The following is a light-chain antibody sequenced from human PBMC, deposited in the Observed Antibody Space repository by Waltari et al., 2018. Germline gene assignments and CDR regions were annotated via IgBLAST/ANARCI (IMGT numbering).Light chain of an antibody. CDR2: DAS. CDR3: QQYGSSPQT. J-gene: IGKJ4*01. CDR1: QSFTSRY. Sequence: EIVLTQSPGTLSLSPGERATLSCRASQSFTSRYLAWYQQKPGQAPRLLIYDASSRATGIPDRFSGSGSGTDFTLTISRLEPEDFAVYYCQQYGSSPQTFGGGTKVEIK. V-gene: IGKV3-20*01.